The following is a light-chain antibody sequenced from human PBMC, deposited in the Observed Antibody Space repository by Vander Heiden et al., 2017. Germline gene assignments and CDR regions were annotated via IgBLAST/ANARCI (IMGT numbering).Light chain of an antibody. Sequence: DIQMTQSPSSLSASVGDRVTITCRASQSISSYLNWYQQKPGKAPKLLIYAASSLQSGVPSRFSGSGSGTDFTLTTSSLQPEDFATYYCQQSDSTPETFGQGTKLEIK. CDR3: QQSDSTPET. CDR1: QSISSY. J-gene: IGKJ2*01. CDR2: AAS. V-gene: IGKV1-39*01.